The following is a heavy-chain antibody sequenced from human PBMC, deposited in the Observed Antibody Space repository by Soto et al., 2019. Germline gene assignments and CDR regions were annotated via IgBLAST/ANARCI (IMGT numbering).Heavy chain of an antibody. CDR1: GFTFSSYA. CDR2: ISGSGGST. CDR3: AKDLYDSSGYYSPFDY. V-gene: IGHV3-23*01. J-gene: IGHJ4*02. Sequence: GGSLRLSCAASGFTFSSYAMSWVRQAPGKGLEWVSAISGSGGSTYYADSVKGRFTISRDNSKNTLYLQMNSLRAEDTAVYYCAKDLYDSSGYYSPFDYWGQGTLVTVS. D-gene: IGHD3-22*01.